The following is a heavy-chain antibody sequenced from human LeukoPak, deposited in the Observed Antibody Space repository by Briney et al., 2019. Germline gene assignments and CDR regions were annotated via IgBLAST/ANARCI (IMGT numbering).Heavy chain of an antibody. CDR1: GGSISTNAYY. D-gene: IGHD3-10*01. CDR2: IHHRGTT. CDR3: ARVTYNGYQHFDY. Sequence: SETLSLTCIVSGGSISTNAYYWGWIRLPPGKGLEWIGEIHHRGTTYYNPSLRSRVTISVDTSKNQFSLRLTSVTAADTAVYYCARVTYNGYQHFDYWGQGNLVTVS. J-gene: IGHJ4*02. V-gene: IGHV4-39*07.